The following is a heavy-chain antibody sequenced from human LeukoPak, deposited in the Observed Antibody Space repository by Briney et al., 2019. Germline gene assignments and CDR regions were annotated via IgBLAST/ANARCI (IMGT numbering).Heavy chain of an antibody. V-gene: IGHV1-2*02. CDR2: INPNSGGT. CDR1: GGTFSSYA. Sequence: ASVKVSCKTSGGTFSSYAISWVRQAPGQGLEWMGWINPNSGGTNYAQKFQGRVTMTRDTSISTAYMELSRLRSDDTAVYYCARVQYSSSWSIFDYWGQGTLVTVSS. CDR3: ARVQYSSSWSIFDY. J-gene: IGHJ4*02. D-gene: IGHD6-13*01.